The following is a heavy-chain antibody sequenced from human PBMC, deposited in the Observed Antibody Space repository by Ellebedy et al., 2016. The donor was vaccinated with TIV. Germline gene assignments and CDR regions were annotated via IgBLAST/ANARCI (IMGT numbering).Heavy chain of an antibody. D-gene: IGHD4-23*01. CDR1: GGSFSGYY. J-gene: IGHJ4*02. CDR3: AKPEGAMTTVVKGGDS. CDR2: INHSGST. V-gene: IGHV4-34*01. Sequence: SETLSLXCAVYGGSFSGYYWSWIRQPPGKGLEWIGEINHSGSTNYNPSLKSRVTISVDTSTNHFSLNLNSVTAADTAVYYCAKPEGAMTTVVKGGDSWGQGTLVTVSA.